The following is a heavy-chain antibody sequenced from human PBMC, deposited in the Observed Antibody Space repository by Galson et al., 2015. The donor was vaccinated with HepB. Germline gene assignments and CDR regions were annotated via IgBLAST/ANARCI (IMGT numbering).Heavy chain of an antibody. Sequence: SVKVSCKASGGTFSSYAISWVRQAPGQGLEWMGGIIPIFGTANYAQKFQGRVTITADESTSTAYMELSSLRSEDTAVYYCARSSYYYDSSGYHANWYDPWGQGTLVTVSS. D-gene: IGHD3-22*01. CDR1: GGTFSSYA. V-gene: IGHV1-69*13. CDR3: ARSSYYYDSSGYHANWYDP. J-gene: IGHJ5*02. CDR2: IIPIFGTA.